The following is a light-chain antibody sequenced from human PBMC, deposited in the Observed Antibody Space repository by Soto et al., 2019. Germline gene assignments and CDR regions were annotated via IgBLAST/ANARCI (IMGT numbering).Light chain of an antibody. CDR1: QSLLQSDGNTY. J-gene: IGKJ5*01. Sequence: MTQTPLSLSVTPGQPASISCKSSQSLLQSDGNTYLYWFQQKPGKAPQLLIFDVSNLQTGVPSRFSGGGSGTDFALTISSLEPEDIATYYCQQYDSLPLTFGQGTRLEIK. CDR2: DVS. V-gene: IGKV1-33*01. CDR3: QQYDSLPLT.